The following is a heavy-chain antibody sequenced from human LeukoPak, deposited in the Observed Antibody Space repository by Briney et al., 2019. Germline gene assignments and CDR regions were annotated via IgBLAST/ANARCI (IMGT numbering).Heavy chain of an antibody. V-gene: IGHV3-21*01. CDR3: ARVGVVKRGTFDY. Sequence: GGSLRLSCAASGFTFSSYSMNWVRQAPGKGLEWVSSISSSSSYIYYADSVKGRFTISRDNAENSLYLQMNSLRAEDTAVYYCARVGVVKRGTFDYWGQGTLVTVSS. D-gene: IGHD3-3*01. CDR2: ISSSSSYI. CDR1: GFTFSSYS. J-gene: IGHJ4*02.